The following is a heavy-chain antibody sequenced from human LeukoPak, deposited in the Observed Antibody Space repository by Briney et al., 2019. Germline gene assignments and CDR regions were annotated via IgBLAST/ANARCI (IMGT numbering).Heavy chain of an antibody. D-gene: IGHD6-19*01. V-gene: IGHV1-24*01. Sequence: ASVKVSCKVSGYTLTELSMHWARQAPGKGLEWMGGFDPEDGETIYAQKFQGRVTMTEDTSTDTAYMELSSLRSEDTAVYYCARRSTLYSSGWFYFDYWGQGTLVTVSS. CDR2: FDPEDGET. CDR1: GYTLTELS. J-gene: IGHJ4*02. CDR3: ARRSTLYSSGWFYFDY.